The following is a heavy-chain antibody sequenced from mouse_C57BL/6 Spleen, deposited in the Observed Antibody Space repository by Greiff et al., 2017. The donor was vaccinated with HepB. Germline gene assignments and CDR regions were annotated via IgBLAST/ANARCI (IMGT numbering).Heavy chain of an antibody. J-gene: IGHJ3*01. D-gene: IGHD1-1*01. CDR3: ARSDYGSSYAFAY. CDR1: GYTFTDYN. V-gene: IGHV1-22*01. Sequence: EVQLQQSGPELVKPGALVKMSCKASGYTFTDYNMHWVKQSHGKSLEWIGYINPNNGGTSYNQKFKGKATLTVNKSSSTAYMELRSLTSEDSAVYYCARSDYGSSYAFAYWGQGTLVTVSA. CDR2: INPNNGGT.